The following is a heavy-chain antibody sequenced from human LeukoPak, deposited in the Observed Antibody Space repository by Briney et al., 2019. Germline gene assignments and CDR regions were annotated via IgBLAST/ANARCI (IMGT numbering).Heavy chain of an antibody. CDR2: IYYSGST. D-gene: IGHD3-22*01. CDR1: GGSISSSSYY. V-gene: IGHV4-61*05. Sequence: SSETLSLTCTVSGGSISSSSYYWGWIRQPPGKGLEWIGYIYYSGSTNYNPSLKSRVTISVDTSKNQFSLNLNSVTAADTAVYYCARHLSSGYYALDYWGQGTLVTVSS. CDR3: ARHLSSGYYALDY. J-gene: IGHJ4*02.